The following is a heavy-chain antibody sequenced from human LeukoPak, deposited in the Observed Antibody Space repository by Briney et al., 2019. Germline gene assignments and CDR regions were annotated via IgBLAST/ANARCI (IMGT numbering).Heavy chain of an antibody. CDR2: INAGNGNT. J-gene: IGHJ4*02. V-gene: IGHV1-3*01. CDR1: GYTFTSYA. D-gene: IGHD3-22*01. CDR3: ARAPPRDFYYYDSSGYPFDY. Sequence: ASVKVSCKASGYTFTSYAMHWVRQAPGQRLEWMGWINAGNGNTKYSQKFQGRVTITRDTSASTAYMELSSLRSEDTAVYYCARAPPRDFYYYDSSGYPFDYWGQGTLVTVSS.